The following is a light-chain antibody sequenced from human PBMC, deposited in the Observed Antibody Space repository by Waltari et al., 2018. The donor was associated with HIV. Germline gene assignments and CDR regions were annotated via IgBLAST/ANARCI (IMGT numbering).Light chain of an antibody. CDR3: QTWGTGIWV. V-gene: IGLV4-69*01. CDR2: INSDGSH. Sequence: QLVVTQSPSVSASLGASVKLTCTLSSGHSNYAIAWHQQQPEKGPRYLMKINSDGSHDKGDGIPDRFSGSSSGAERYLSISSLQSEDEADYYCQTWGTGIWVFGGGTKLTVL. J-gene: IGLJ3*02. CDR1: SGHSNYA.